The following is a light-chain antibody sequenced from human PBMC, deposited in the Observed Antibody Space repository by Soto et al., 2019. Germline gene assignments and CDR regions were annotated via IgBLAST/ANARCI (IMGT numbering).Light chain of an antibody. V-gene: IGKV3-15*01. CDR1: QSVSSN. Sequence: EIVMTQSPATLSVPPGERATLSCRASQSVSSNLAWYQQKPGQAPRLLIYGASTRATGIPARFSGSGSGTEFTLTISSLQSEDFAVYFCQQYNNRPVTFGQGTRLEIK. J-gene: IGKJ5*01. CDR2: GAS. CDR3: QQYNNRPVT.